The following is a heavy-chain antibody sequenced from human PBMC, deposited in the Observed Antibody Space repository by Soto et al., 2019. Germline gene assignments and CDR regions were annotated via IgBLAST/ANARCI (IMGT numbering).Heavy chain of an antibody. D-gene: IGHD2-2*01. CDR1: PITVYHFAA. CDR2: ISGRGDHR. CDR3: AKDRALENQTPCGMEV. Sequence: EMQLLESGGGLGQPGGSLRLSCVASPITVYHFAAMSWVRQTPERGPERVSTISGRGDHRYYADSVKGRFTISRDNSKNRLYLQRDGLRVDDTAVYYCAKDRALENQTPCGMEVWGQGSTVTV. J-gene: IGHJ6*01. V-gene: IGHV3-23*01.